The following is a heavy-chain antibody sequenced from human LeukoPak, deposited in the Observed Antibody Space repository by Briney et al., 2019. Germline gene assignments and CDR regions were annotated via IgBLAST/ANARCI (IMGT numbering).Heavy chain of an antibody. D-gene: IGHD5-12*01. V-gene: IGHV4-4*08. CDR1: GGSFNTHY. J-gene: IGHJ4*02. Sequence: SETLSLTCTVSGGSFNTHYWNWIRQPPGKGLEWIGRIYTSGSTNYNPSLKSRVTISVDTSKNQFPLKLSPVTAADTAVYYCAGGGGGSGYDYKPPDYWGQGTLVTVSS. CDR3: AGGGGGSGYDYKPPDY. CDR2: IYTSGST.